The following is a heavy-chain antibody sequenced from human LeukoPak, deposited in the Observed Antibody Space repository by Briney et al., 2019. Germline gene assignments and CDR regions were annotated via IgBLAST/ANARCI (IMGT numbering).Heavy chain of an antibody. V-gene: IGHV3-43D*03. CDR2: ISWDGGST. Sequence: GGSLRLSCAASGFTFDDYAMHWVRQAPGKGLEWVSLISWDGGSTYYADSVKGRFTISRDNSKNSLYLQMNSLRAEDTALYYCAKELTGVTGDQYFDYWGQGTLVTVSS. CDR3: AKELTGVTGDQYFDY. J-gene: IGHJ4*02. CDR1: GFTFDDYA. D-gene: IGHD7-27*01.